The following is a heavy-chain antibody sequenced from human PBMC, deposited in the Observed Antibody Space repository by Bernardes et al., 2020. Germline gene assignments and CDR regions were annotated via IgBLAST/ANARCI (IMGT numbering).Heavy chain of an antibody. Sequence: KVSCKASGYAFTQYALNWVRQAPGRGLEWIGWINTNTGNSDYAQEFSGRFVFSLDTSVTTAYLEISSLTPGDSAVYYCARYTTRMMTSDSWGQGTRVTVSS. CDR1: GYAFTQYA. V-gene: IGHV7-4-1*02. CDR3: ARYTTRMMTSDS. J-gene: IGHJ5*01. D-gene: IGHD3-16*01. CDR2: INTNTGNS.